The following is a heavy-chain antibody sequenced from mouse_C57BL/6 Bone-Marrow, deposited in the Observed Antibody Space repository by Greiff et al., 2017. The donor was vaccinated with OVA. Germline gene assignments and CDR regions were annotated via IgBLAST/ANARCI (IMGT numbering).Heavy chain of an antibody. D-gene: IGHD2-5*01. J-gene: IGHJ4*01. CDR3: ARSTYYSNYRAYYYAMDY. CDR2: INPSSGYT. Sequence: VQLQQSGAELARPGASVKMSCKASGYTFTSYTMHWVKQRPGQGLEWIGYINPSSGYTKYNQKFKDKATLTADKSSSTAYMQLSSLTSEDSAVYYCARSTYYSNYRAYYYAMDYWGQGTSVTVSS. CDR1: GYTFTSYT. V-gene: IGHV1-4*01.